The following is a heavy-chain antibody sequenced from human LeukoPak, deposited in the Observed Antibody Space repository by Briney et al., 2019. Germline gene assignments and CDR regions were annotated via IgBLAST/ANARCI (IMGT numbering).Heavy chain of an antibody. Sequence: GGSLRLSCAASGFTFSSYWMHWVRQAPGKGLVWVSRINTDGSSTSYADSVKGRFTISRDNAKNTLYLQMNSLRAEDTAVYYCARDTVYYDFWSGYYFDYWGQGTLVTVSS. CDR3: ARDTVYYDFWSGYYFDY. V-gene: IGHV3-74*01. CDR2: INTDGSST. CDR1: GFTFSSYW. J-gene: IGHJ4*02. D-gene: IGHD3-3*01.